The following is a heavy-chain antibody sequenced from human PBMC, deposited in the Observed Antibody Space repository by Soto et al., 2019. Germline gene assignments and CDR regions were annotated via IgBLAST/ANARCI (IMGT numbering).Heavy chain of an antibody. V-gene: IGHV3-30*03. CDR2: ISYHGVNK. J-gene: IGHJ4*02. CDR1: GFSFSSHA. CDR3: ARGGWLQNPGSDY. D-gene: IGHD6-19*01. Sequence: GGSLRLSCAASGFSFSSHALHWVRQAPGKGLEWVAVISYHGVNKYYADSVRGRFTISRDNSKNTVYLQLDRLGTDDTGVYHCARGGWLQNPGSDYWGQGILVTVS.